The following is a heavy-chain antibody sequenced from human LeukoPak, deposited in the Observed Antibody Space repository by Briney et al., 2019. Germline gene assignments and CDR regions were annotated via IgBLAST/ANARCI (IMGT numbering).Heavy chain of an antibody. CDR3: AKGAMDTAMGDLSDY. CDR1: GFTFSGYG. Sequence: PGRSLRPSCAASGFTFSGYGMHWVRQAPGKGLDWVAVISYDGSNKYYADSVKGRFTISRDNSKNTLYLQMNSLRAEDTAVYYCAKGAMDTAMGDLSDYWGQGTLVTVSS. D-gene: IGHD5-18*01. V-gene: IGHV3-30*18. CDR2: ISYDGSNK. J-gene: IGHJ4*02.